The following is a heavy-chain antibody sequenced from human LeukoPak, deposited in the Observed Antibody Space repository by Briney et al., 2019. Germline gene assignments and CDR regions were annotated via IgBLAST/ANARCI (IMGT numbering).Heavy chain of an antibody. CDR1: GDSVSSNSAA. D-gene: IGHD6-13*01. CDR3: ARETAAAGVYYFDY. J-gene: IGHJ4*02. CDR2: TYYSSKWYN. V-gene: IGHV6-1*01. Sequence: SQTLSLTCTISGDSVSSNSAAWNWIRQPPSRGLEWLGRTYYSSKWYNDYAVSVKIRITINTDTSKNQFTLPLISVTPTDTDLYYFARETAAAGVYYFDYWGQGTLVTVSS.